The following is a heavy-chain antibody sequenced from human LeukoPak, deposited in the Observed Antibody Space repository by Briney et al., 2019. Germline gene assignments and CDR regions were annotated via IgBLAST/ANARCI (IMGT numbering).Heavy chain of an antibody. J-gene: IGHJ6*02. CDR1: GLTFSSYG. V-gene: IGHV3-30*18. D-gene: IGHD5-12*01. CDR2: ISYDGSNK. Sequence: GSLRLSCAASGLTFSSYGMPWVRPAPGKGLEWVAVISYDGSNKYYADSVKGRFTISRDNSKNTLYLQMNSLRAEDTAVYYCAKGGSSGYDKLGNYYYGMDVWGQGTTVTVSS. CDR3: AKGGSSGYDKLGNYYYGMDV.